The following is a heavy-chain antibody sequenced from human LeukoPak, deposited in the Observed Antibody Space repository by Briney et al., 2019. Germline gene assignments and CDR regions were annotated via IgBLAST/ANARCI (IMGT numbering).Heavy chain of an antibody. CDR1: GGSIRGGDSC. J-gene: IGHJ5*02. V-gene: IGHV4-30-4*01. Sequence: SETLSLTCTVSGGSIRGGDSCWSWIGHPPGKGLEWFAYMYYSGSTYYNPSLKSRVTMSADTSKNQLSLKLSSVTAADTAVYYCARPYYYDSRIDPWGQGILVTVSS. D-gene: IGHD3-22*01. CDR3: ARPYYYDSRIDP. CDR2: MYYSGST.